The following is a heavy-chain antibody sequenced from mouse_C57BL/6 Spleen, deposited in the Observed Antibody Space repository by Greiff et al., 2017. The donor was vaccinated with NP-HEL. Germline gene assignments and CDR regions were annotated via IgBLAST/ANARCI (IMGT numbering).Heavy chain of an antibody. J-gene: IGHJ1*03. D-gene: IGHD1-1*01. Sequence: EVHLVESEGGLVQPGSSMKLSCTASGFTFSDYYMAWVRQVPEKGLEWVANINYDGSSTYYLDSLKSRFIISRDNAKNILYLQRSSLKSEDTATYYCAREGGYYGSSHWYFDVWGTGTTVTVSS. CDR2: INYDGSST. CDR3: AREGGYYGSSHWYFDV. V-gene: IGHV5-16*01. CDR1: GFTFSDYY.